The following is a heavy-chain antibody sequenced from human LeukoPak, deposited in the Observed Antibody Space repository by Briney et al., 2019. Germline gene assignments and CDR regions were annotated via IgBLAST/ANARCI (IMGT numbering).Heavy chain of an antibody. J-gene: IGHJ1*01. CDR2: IRGSGGST. CDR3: AKDKAYCGGDCYPEYFQH. V-gene: IGHV3-23*01. Sequence: PGGSLRLSCAASGFTFSSYAMSWVRQAPGKGLEWVSAIRGSGGSTYYADSVKGRFTISRDNSKNTLYLQMNSLRAEDTAVYYCAKDKAYCGGDCYPEYFQHWGQGTLVTVSS. D-gene: IGHD2-21*02. CDR1: GFTFSSYA.